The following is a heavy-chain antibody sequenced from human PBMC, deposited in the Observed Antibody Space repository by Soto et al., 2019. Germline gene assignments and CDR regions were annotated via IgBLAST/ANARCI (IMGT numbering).Heavy chain of an antibody. V-gene: IGHV3-74*01. CDR3: TRVSRGYYYMDV. Sequence: EVQLVESGGDLVQPGGSLRLSCVASGFTFSSYWIHWVRQAPGKGLVWVSRINGDGGTTNYADSVKGRLTISRDNAKNTVYLQVNSRGAEDTAGYYCTRVSRGYYYMDVCGRGT. J-gene: IGHJ6*03. CDR2: INGDGGTT. CDR1: GFTFSSYW.